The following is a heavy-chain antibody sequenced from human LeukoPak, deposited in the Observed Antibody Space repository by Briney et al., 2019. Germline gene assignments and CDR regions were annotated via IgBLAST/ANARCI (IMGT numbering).Heavy chain of an antibody. CDR1: GGSISSGGYY. CDR3: ARDRLYGSGSYAGLDY. Sequence: SQTLSLTCTVSGGSISSGGYYWSWIRQHPGKGLEWIGYIYYSGSTYYNPSLKSRATISVDTSKNQFSLKLSSVTAADTAVYYCARDRLYGSGSYAGLDYWGQGTLVTVSS. D-gene: IGHD3-10*01. J-gene: IGHJ4*02. CDR2: IYYSGST. V-gene: IGHV4-31*03.